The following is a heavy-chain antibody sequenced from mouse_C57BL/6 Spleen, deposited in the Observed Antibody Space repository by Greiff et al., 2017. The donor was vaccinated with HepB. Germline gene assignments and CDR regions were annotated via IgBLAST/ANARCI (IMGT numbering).Heavy chain of an antibody. CDR1: GYTFTSYW. V-gene: IGHV1-61*01. J-gene: IGHJ3*01. Sequence: VQLQQSGAELVRPGSSVKLSCKASGYTFTSYWMDWVKQRPGQGLEWIGNIYPSDSETHYNQKFKDKATLTVDKSSSTAYMQLSSLTSEDSAVYYCARGDYDAWFAYWGQGTLVTVSA. CDR2: IYPSDSET. CDR3: ARGDYDAWFAY. D-gene: IGHD2-4*01.